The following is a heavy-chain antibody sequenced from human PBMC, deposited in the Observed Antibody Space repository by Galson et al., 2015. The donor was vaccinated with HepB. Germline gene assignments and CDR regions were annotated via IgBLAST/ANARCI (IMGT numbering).Heavy chain of an antibody. D-gene: IGHD1-26*01. V-gene: IGHV4-59*01. CDR3: ARQFVVGATIHFDY. CDR2: IYYSGST. Sequence: QVQLQESGPGLVKPSETLSLTCTVSGGSISSYYWSWIRQPPGKGLEWIGYIYYSGSTNYNPSLKSRVTISVDTSKNQFSLKLSSVTAADTAVYYCARQFVVGATIHFDYWGQGTLVTVSS. CDR1: GGSISSYY. J-gene: IGHJ4*02.